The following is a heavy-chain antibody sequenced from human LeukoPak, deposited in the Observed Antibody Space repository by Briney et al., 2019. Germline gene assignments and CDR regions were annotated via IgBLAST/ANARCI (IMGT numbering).Heavy chain of an antibody. CDR3: ARDPAYGAYDY. J-gene: IGHJ4*02. CDR1: GFIYSVSW. V-gene: IGHV3-7*01. D-gene: IGHD4-17*01. CDR2: ISSEGEQR. Sequence: GGPVSLFCAASGFIYSVSWMTCMPQAPGGGVVGVANISSEGEQRNHLHPVRGRHTISRDNARNTLYLQMNSLRAEDTSIYFCARDPAYGAYDYWGQGTLVTVSS.